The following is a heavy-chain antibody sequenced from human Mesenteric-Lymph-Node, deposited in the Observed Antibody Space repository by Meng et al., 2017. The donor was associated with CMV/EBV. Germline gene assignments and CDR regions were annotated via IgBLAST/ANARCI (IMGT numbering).Heavy chain of an antibody. CDR1: GFTSSSYA. J-gene: IGHJ4*02. CDR2: ISSSGGTT. V-gene: IGHV3-23*01. CDR3: AKGLGSSGFDY. Sequence: GGSLRLSCAASGFTSSSYAMSWVRQAPGKGLEWVSGISSSGGTTYYADSVKGRFTISRDNSKNTLYLQLNSLRAEDTALYYCAKGLGSSGFDYWGQGTLVTVSS. D-gene: IGHD5-18*01.